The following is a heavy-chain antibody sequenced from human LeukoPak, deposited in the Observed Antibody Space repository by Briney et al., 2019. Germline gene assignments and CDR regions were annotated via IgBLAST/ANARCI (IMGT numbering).Heavy chain of an antibody. D-gene: IGHD3-10*01. CDR2: INWNSGST. V-gene: IGHV3-20*04. CDR1: GFTFDDYG. J-gene: IGHJ4*02. Sequence: GGSLRLSCAASGFTFDDYGMSWVRQAPGKGLEWVSGINWNSGSTGYANSVKGRFTISRDNAKNSLYLQMNSLRAEDTALYYCARRRVTFARGVDITSYYFDYWGQGTLVTVSS. CDR3: ARRRVTFARGVDITSYYFDY.